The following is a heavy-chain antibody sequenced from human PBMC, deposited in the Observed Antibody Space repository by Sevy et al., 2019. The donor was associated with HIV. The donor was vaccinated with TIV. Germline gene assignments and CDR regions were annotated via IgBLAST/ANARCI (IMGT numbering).Heavy chain of an antibody. CDR1: GGSFTGYY. CDR2: INHSGDT. D-gene: IGHD2-21*01. V-gene: IGHV4-34*01. J-gene: IGHJ6*02. Sequence: SESLSLTCAVDGGSFTGYYWTWIRQPPGKGLEWVGEINHSGDTRYNPSLKARATISVDTSKNHFSLTLTSLTVADTAVFYCAGGWGDLGKVRLQAGGDVKYTYHGLDVWGQGTMVTVSS. CDR3: AGGWGDLGKVRLQAGGDVKYTYHGLDV.